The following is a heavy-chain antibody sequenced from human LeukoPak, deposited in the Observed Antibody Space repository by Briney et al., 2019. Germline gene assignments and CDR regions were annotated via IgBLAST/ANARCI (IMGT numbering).Heavy chain of an antibody. V-gene: IGHV4-59*01. CDR1: GGSISSYY. CDR2: IYYSGST. J-gene: IGHJ3*02. D-gene: IGHD3-22*01. CDR3: ARDRRDYYDSSGYWDAFDI. Sequence: SETLSLTCTVSGGSISSYYWSWIRQPPGKGLEWIGYIYYSGSTNDNPSLKSRVTISVDTSKNQFSLKLSSVTAADTAVYYCARDRRDYYDSSGYWDAFDIWGQGTMVTVSS.